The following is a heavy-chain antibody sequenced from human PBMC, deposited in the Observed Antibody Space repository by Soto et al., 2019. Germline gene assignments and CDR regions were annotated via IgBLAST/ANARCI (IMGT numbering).Heavy chain of an antibody. CDR1: GFTFSDHY. J-gene: IGHJ4*02. CDR3: ARELMTTVTYFDY. CDR2: TRNKANSYTT. V-gene: IGHV3-72*01. Sequence: EVQLVESGGGLVQPGGSLRLSCAASGFTFSDHYMDWVRQAPGKGLEWVGRTRNKANSYTTEYAASVQGRFTISRDDSKNSLYLQMNSLKTEDTAVYYCARELMTTVTYFDYWGQGTLVTVSS. D-gene: IGHD4-17*01.